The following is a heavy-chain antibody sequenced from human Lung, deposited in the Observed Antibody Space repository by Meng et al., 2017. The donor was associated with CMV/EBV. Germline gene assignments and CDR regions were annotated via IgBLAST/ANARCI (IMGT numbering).Heavy chain of an antibody. J-gene: IGHJ6*02. V-gene: IGHV1-18*01. Sequence: AAVXVSXXASGYTFTSYGISWVRQAPAQGLEGMGWISVYNGNTNYAQKLQSRVTMTTDTSTSTAYVELRSLRSDDTAVYYCAIDPGVPYDFGSGYFKDVMDVWGQGTXVTVSS. CDR3: AIDPGVPYDFGSGYFKDVMDV. D-gene: IGHD3-3*01. CDR1: GYTFTSYG. CDR2: ISVYNGNT.